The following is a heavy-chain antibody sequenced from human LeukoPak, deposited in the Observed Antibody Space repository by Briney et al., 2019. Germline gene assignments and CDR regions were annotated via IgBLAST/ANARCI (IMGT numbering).Heavy chain of an antibody. CDR2: ISSSSSYI. D-gene: IGHD2-15*01. Sequence: PGGSLRPSCAASGFTFSSYSMNWVRQAPGKGLEWVSSISSSSSYIYYADSVKGRFTISRDNAKNSLYLQMNSLRAEDTAVYYCARDVGRARAFDIWGQGTMVTVSS. V-gene: IGHV3-21*01. CDR1: GFTFSSYS. CDR3: ARDVGRARAFDI. J-gene: IGHJ3*02.